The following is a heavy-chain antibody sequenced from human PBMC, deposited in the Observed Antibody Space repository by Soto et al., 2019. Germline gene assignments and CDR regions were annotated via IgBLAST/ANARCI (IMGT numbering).Heavy chain of an antibody. CDR2: IIPIFGTA. Sequence: SVKVSCKASGGTFSSYAISWVRQAPGQGLEWMGGIIPIFGTANYAQKFQGRVTITADKSTSTAYMELSSLRSEDTAVYYCARVGESGSWPLGYFDYWGQGTLVTVSS. CDR1: GGTFSSYA. V-gene: IGHV1-69*06. CDR3: ARVGESGSWPLGYFDY. J-gene: IGHJ4*02. D-gene: IGHD6-6*01.